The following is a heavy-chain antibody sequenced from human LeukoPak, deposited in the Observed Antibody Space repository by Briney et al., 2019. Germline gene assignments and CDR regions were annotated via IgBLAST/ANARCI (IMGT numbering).Heavy chain of an antibody. CDR1: GFTFSSYA. J-gene: IGHJ5*02. CDR3: AKGRLKFDA. D-gene: IGHD5-12*01. CDR2: ISGNGAGT. V-gene: IGHV3-23*01. Sequence: PGGSLRLSCAASGFTFSSYAMSWVRQAPGKGPEWVSGISGNGAGTYYADSVKGRLTISRDNSKNTLDLQMNSLRAEDTAVYYCAKGRLKFDAWGQGTLVTVSS.